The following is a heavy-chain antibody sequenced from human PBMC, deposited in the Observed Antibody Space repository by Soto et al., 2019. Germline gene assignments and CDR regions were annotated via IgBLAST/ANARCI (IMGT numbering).Heavy chain of an antibody. V-gene: IGHV3-30-3*01. CDR3: TRDLCSGTSCYFRY. D-gene: IGHD2-2*01. Sequence: GGSLRLSCAASGLNLSSSAMNWVRQAPGKGLEWLSVISYDGSKKCYADSVKGRFTISRDDSKNTLYLQMHSLRADDTAVYYCTRDLCSGTSCYFRYWGQGTLVTVFS. J-gene: IGHJ4*02. CDR2: ISYDGSKK. CDR1: GLNLSSSA.